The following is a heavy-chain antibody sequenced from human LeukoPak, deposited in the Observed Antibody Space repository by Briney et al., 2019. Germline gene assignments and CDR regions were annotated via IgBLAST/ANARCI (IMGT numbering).Heavy chain of an antibody. CDR2: ISSSGGSTR. V-gene: IGHV3-48*03. CDR1: GVTFSSSE. CDR3: ARDNLLNPIADRYYFDD. D-gene: IGHD3-16*02. Sequence: GGSLRLSCAASGVTFSSSEMNWVRQAPGKGLEWVAHISSSGGSTRYYAESVKGRFTISRDNARNSLYLQMDSLRVEDTAVYYCARDNLLNPIADRYYFDDWGQGTLVTVSS. J-gene: IGHJ4*02.